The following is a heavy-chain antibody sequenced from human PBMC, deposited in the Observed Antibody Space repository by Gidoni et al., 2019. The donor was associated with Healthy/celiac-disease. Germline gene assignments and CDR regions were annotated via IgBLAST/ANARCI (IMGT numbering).Heavy chain of an antibody. V-gene: IGHV3-23*01. CDR3: ANLSPLWYYYGMDV. CDR2: ISSSGGST. Sequence: EVQLLESGGGLVQPGGSLRLSCAASGLTFSSYAISWVRQVPGKGLQWVSSISSSGGSTYYADSVKCRFTISRDNSKNTLYLQMNSLRAEDTALYYCANLSPLWYYYGMDVWGQGTTVTVSS. CDR1: GLTFSSYA. J-gene: IGHJ6*02.